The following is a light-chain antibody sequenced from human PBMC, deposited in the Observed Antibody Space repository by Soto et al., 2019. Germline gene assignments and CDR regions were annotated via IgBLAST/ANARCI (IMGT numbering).Light chain of an antibody. CDR1: QSLLHSNGYNY. V-gene: IGKV2-28*01. Sequence: DIVMTQSPLSLPVTPEEPASISCRSSQSLLHSNGYNYLNWYLQKPGQSPQLLIYLGSNRASGVPDRFSGSGSGTDFTLKITRVEAEDVGVYYCMQALQTPPYTFGQGTKLEIK. CDR2: LGS. J-gene: IGKJ2*01. CDR3: MQALQTPPYT.